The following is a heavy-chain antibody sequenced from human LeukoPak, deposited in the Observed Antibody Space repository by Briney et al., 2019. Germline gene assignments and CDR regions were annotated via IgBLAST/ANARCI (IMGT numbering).Heavy chain of an antibody. CDR3: ARGGYYDSSGYYLLGYFDY. CDR1: GGSISSHY. D-gene: IGHD3-22*01. V-gene: IGHV4-59*11. CDR2: IYYSGST. J-gene: IGHJ4*02. Sequence: SETLSLTCTVSGGSISSHYWSWLRQPPGKGLEWIGYIYYSGSTNYNPSLKSRVTISVDTSKNQFSLKLSSVTAADTAVYYCARGGYYDSSGYYLLGYFDYWGQGTLVTVSS.